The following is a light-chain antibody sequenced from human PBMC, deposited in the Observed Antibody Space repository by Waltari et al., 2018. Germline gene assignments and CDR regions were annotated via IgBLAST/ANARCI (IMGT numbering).Light chain of an antibody. J-gene: IGLJ1*01. V-gene: IGLV2-11*01. CDR1: SRDIGSSNS. CDR3: SSYAGSYTLRL. Sequence: QSALNQPRSVSRSPGQSVTIPCTGTSRDIGSSNSLSWYQQHPGKGPKLILYDVTKRPSGVPDRFSGSKSGNTASLTISGLQAEDEADYYCSSYAGSYTLRLFGTGTKVTVL. CDR2: DVT.